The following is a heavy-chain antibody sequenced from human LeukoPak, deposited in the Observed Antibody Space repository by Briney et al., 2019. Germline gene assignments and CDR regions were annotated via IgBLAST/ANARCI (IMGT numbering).Heavy chain of an antibody. CDR2: IRYDGSKT. Sequence: GGSLRLSCAASGFTFSTYGIHWARQAPGKGLEWVAFIRYDGSKTHYADSVKGRFTISRDNSKNMVYLQMNSLRSEDTAVYYCAKDTRPNYDILTGYFDAFDIWGQGTMVTVSS. D-gene: IGHD3-9*01. V-gene: IGHV3-30*02. CDR3: AKDTRPNYDILTGYFDAFDI. J-gene: IGHJ3*02. CDR1: GFTFSTYG.